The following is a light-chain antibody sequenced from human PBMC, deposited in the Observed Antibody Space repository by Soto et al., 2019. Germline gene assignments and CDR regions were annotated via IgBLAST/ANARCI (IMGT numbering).Light chain of an antibody. J-gene: IGKJ5*01. V-gene: IGKV1-5*01. CDR2: DAS. CDR3: QQYNSYRIT. Sequence: DIQMTQSPSTVSAYVGDSVTITCRASQSITTWLAWYQQRPGKAPKLLTYDASSLESGVPSRFSGSGSGTEFTLTISSLQPDDFATYYCQQYNSYRITFGQGTRLEIK. CDR1: QSITTW.